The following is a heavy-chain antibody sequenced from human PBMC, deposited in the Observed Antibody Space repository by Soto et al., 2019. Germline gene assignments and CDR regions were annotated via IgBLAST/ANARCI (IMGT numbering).Heavy chain of an antibody. CDR3: EMVYAIRGSVIDY. V-gene: IGHV1-69*01. Sequence: QVQLVQSVAEVKKPGSSVKVSCKASGGTFSSYAISWVRQALGQGLEWMGGIIPIFGTANYAQKFQGRVTITADESTSTAYLELSSLRSEDTAVYYCEMVYAIRGSVIDYWGQGTLVTVSS. CDR2: IIPIFGTA. D-gene: IGHD2-8*01. J-gene: IGHJ4*02. CDR1: GGTFSSYA.